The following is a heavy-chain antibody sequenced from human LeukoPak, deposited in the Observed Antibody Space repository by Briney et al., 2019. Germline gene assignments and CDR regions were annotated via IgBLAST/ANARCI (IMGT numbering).Heavy chain of an antibody. V-gene: IGHV3-74*01. Sequence: PGGSLRLSCAAAGFTFSSYWMHCARQAPGKGLVLVSRISSDGSSTSYADYVKGRFTISRDNAKNTLYLQMNSLRAEDTAVYYCAREVACSGGSCYSRFFDYWGQGTLVTVSS. J-gene: IGHJ4*02. CDR2: ISSDGSST. CDR3: AREVACSGGSCYSRFFDY. CDR1: GFTFSSYW. D-gene: IGHD2-15*01.